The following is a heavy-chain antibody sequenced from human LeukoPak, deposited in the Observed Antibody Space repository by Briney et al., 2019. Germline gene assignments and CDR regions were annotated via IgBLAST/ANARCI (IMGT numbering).Heavy chain of an antibody. CDR3: ARASITRVAFDI. CDR1: GVSISSSNSY. D-gene: IGHD3-10*01. Sequence: SETLSLTCTVSGVSISSSNSYWGWIRQPPGTGLEWIGSIYYSGSTNYNPSLKSRVTISVDTSKNQLSLKLSSVTAADTAVYYCARASITRVAFDIWGQGTMVTVSS. J-gene: IGHJ3*02. CDR2: IYYSGST. V-gene: IGHV4-39*07.